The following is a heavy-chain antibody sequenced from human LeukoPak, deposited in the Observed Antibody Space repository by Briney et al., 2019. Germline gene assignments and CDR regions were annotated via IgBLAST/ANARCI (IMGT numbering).Heavy chain of an antibody. Sequence: PGGSLRLSCAGSGFIFNNAWMSWVRQAPGKGLEWVGRIKSKKDGETTDYAAPVRGRFIVSRDDSKDTLYLQMNSLRVEDTGMYYCGTLGYCTSISCYATDGGALDVWGQGTVVTVSS. V-gene: IGHV3-15*05. CDR1: GFIFNNAW. CDR2: IKSKKDGETT. D-gene: IGHD2-2*01. CDR3: GTLGYCTSISCYATDGGALDV. J-gene: IGHJ3*01.